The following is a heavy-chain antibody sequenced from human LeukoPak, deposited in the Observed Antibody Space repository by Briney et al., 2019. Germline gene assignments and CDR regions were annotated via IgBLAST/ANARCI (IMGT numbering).Heavy chain of an antibody. CDR3: ARVLSGRGSLYDYYYYMDV. Sequence: GGSLRLSCAASGFTFSSYAISWVRQAPGKGLEWVSGISGSGGNIHYVDSGEGRFTISRDNSNNTLYLPMTSLRAEDTAVYYCARVLSGRGSLYDYYYYMDVWGKGTTVTISS. D-gene: IGHD3-10*01. V-gene: IGHV3-23*01. J-gene: IGHJ6*03. CDR1: GFTFSSYA. CDR2: ISGSGGNI.